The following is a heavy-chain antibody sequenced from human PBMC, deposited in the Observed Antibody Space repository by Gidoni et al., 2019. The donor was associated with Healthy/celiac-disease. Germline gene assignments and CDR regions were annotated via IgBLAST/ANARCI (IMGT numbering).Heavy chain of an antibody. J-gene: IGHJ3*02. V-gene: IGHV4-34*01. D-gene: IGHD6-19*01. CDR2: INHSGST. CDR3: AREAVAANAFDI. CDR1: GGSFSGYY. Sequence: QVQLQQWGAGLLKPSETLSLTCAVYGGSFSGYYWSWIRQPPGKGLEWIGEINHSGSTNYNPSLNSRVTISVDTSKNQFSLKLSSVTAADTAVYYCAREAVAANAFDIWGQGTMVTVSS.